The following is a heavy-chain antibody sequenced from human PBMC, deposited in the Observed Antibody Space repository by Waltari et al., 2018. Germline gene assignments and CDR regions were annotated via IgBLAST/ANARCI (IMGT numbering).Heavy chain of an antibody. J-gene: IGHJ4*02. CDR1: GFTFSCHL. CDR2: INDDGSRT. CDR3: GRESTTDWYVDH. V-gene: IGHV3-74*01. Sequence: EVQMVESGGGLVQPGGSLRLSCAASGFTFSCHLMHWVRQGPGKGLVWVARINDDGSRTAYADSVKGRVTISRDNAKNILYLEMSSLTAEDTAVYYCGRESTTDWYVDHWGQGTLVTVSS. D-gene: IGHD3-9*01.